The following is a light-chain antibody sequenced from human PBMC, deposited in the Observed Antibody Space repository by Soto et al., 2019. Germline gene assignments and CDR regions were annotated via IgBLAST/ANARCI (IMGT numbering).Light chain of an antibody. CDR3: SPFAETNYSV. CDR2: GVS. CDR1: NIDIGRFNY. Sequence: ALTQPATVSGSPGQSITISFTGTNIDIGRFNYVSWYQHRPGRAPRLLIYGVSDRPSGVSARFSGSKSGNTASLTISGLQAEDEADYYCSPFAETNYSVFGRGPKATVL. J-gene: IGLJ1*01. V-gene: IGLV2-14*01.